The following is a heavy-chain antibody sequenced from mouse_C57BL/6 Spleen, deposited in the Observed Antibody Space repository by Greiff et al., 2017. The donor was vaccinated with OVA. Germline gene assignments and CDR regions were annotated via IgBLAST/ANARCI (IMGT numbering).Heavy chain of an antibody. Sequence: VQLQQPGAELVKPGASVKLSCKASGYTFTSYWMHWVKQRPGQGLEWIGMIHPNSGRPTYNEKFKSKATLTVDKSSSTAYMQLSSLTSEDSAVYYCAREDHYYGSSLDYGGQGTTLTVSS. CDR1: GYTFTSYW. CDR2: IHPNSGRP. D-gene: IGHD1-1*01. J-gene: IGHJ2*01. CDR3: AREDHYYGSSLDY. V-gene: IGHV1-64*01.